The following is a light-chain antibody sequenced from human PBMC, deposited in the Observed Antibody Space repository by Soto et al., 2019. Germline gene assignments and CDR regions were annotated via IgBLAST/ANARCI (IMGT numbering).Light chain of an antibody. Sequence: IVMTQSPATLSMSPGERATLSCRASQSLNRDLAWYQQKPGQSPRLLIYAASSRATGVPDRFSGSGSGTDFTLTISRLEPGDFAVYYCQQYGRSPATFGQGTKVDIK. CDR2: AAS. CDR1: QSLNRD. V-gene: IGKV3-20*01. J-gene: IGKJ1*01. CDR3: QQYGRSPAT.